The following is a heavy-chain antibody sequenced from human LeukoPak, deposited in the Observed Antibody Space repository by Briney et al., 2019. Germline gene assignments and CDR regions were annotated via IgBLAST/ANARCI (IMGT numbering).Heavy chain of an antibody. V-gene: IGHV4-59*01. CDR1: GGSISSYY. CDR2: IYYSGST. D-gene: IGHD1-7*01. Sequence: SETLSLTCTVSGGSISSYYWSWIRQPPGKGLEWIAYIYYSGSTNYNPSLKSRVTISVDTSKNQFSLKLSSVTAADTAVYYCARHDWSYPYFDYWGQGTLVTVPP. CDR3: ARHDWSYPYFDY. J-gene: IGHJ4*02.